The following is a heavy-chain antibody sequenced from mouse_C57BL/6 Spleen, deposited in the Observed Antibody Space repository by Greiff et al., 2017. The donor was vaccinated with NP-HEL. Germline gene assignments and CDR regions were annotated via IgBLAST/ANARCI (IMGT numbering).Heavy chain of an antibody. J-gene: IGHJ4*01. CDR3: ARGGTNPDAMDY. V-gene: IGHV1-55*01. Sequence: VQLQQSGAELVKPGASVKMSCKASGYTFTSYWITWVKQRPGQGLEWIGDIYPGSGSTNYNEKFKSKATLTVDTSSSTAYMQLSSLTSEDSAVYYCARGGTNPDAMDYWGQGTSVTVSS. D-gene: IGHD3-3*01. CDR1: GYTFTSYW. CDR2: IYPGSGST.